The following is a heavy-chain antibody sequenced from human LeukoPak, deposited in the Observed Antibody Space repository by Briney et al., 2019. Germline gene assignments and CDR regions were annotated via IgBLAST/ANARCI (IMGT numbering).Heavy chain of an antibody. V-gene: IGHV3-74*01. CDR2: INSDGIST. Sequence: GGSLRLSCAASGFTFSAYWMHWVRQAPGKGLVWVSRINSDGISTSYADSVKGRFTISRDNAKNTLYLQMNSPRAEDTAVYYCARTLYSSSWFDPWGQGTLVTVSS. CDR3: ARTLYSSSWFDP. CDR1: GFTFSAYW. J-gene: IGHJ5*02. D-gene: IGHD6-13*01.